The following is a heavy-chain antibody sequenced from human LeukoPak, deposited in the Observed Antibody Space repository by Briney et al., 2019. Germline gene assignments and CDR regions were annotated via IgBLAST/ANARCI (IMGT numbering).Heavy chain of an antibody. CDR2: IYHSGST. V-gene: IGHV4-30-2*01. J-gene: IGHJ6*02. CDR3: ARANAYSSSWYRYYYYGMDV. CDR1: GGSISSGGYS. D-gene: IGHD6-13*01. Sequence: SQTLSLTCAVSGGSISSGGYSWSWIRQPPGKGLEWIGYIYHSGSTYYNPSLKSRVTISVDRSKNQFSLKLSSVTAADTAVNYCARANAYSSSWYRYYYYGMDVWGQGTTVTVSS.